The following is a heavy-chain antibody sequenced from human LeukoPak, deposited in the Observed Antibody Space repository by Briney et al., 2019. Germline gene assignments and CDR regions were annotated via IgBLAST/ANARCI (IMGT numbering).Heavy chain of an antibody. V-gene: IGHV4-38-2*02. J-gene: IGHJ4*02. CDR3: ARDGSGWYGGYFDY. CDR2: IYHSGST. D-gene: IGHD6-19*01. Sequence: SETLSLTCTVSGYSISSGYYWGWIRQPPGKGLEWIGSIYHSGSTYYNPSLKSRVTISVDTSKNQFSLKLSSVTAADTAVYYCARDGSGWYGGYFDYWGQGTLVTVSS. CDR1: GYSISSGYY.